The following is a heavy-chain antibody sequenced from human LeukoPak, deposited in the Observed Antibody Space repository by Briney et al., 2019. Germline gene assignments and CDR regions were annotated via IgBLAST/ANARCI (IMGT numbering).Heavy chain of an antibody. V-gene: IGHV4-4*07. CDR1: GGSISSYY. CDR3: ARETYDIQYFQH. CDR2: IYISGST. Sequence: PSETLSLTCTVSGGSISSYYWSWLRQPAGKGLEWIGRIYISGSTNYNPSLKSRVAMSVDTSKNQFSLKLSSVTAADTAVYYCARETYDIQYFQHWGQGTLVTVSS. D-gene: IGHD3-16*01. J-gene: IGHJ1*01.